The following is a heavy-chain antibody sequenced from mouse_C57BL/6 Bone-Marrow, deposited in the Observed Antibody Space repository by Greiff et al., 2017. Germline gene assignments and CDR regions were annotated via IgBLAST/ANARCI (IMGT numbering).Heavy chain of an antibody. V-gene: IGHV1-26*01. D-gene: IGHD3-3*01. Sequence: EVQLQQSGPELVKPGASVKISCKASGYTFTDYYMNWVKQSHGKSLEWIGDINPNNGGTSYNQKFKGKATLTADKSSSTAYMELRSLTSEDSAVYYCAREADRVPMDYWGQGTSVTVSS. CDR2: INPNNGGT. CDR3: AREADRVPMDY. CDR1: GYTFTDYY. J-gene: IGHJ4*01.